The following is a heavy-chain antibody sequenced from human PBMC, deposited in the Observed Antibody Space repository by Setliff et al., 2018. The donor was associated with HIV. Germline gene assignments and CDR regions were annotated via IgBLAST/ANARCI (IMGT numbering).Heavy chain of an antibody. CDR1: GGSSSSSSFY. CDR2: IYYSGNT. J-gene: IGHJ4*02. D-gene: IGHD3-9*01. Sequence: TLSLTCTVSGGSSSSSSFYWGWIRQPPGKGLEWIGSIYYSGNTNYNPSLKSRVTISVDTSKNQFSLKLSSVTAADTAVYYCARPFDWGSSHPLGYWSQGTLVTVSS. V-gene: IGHV4-39*01. CDR3: ARPFDWGSSHPLGY.